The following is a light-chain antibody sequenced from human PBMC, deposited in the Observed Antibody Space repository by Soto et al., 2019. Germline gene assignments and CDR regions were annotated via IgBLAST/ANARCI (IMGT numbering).Light chain of an antibody. CDR1: QSVSSNY. CDR2: GAS. J-gene: IGKJ5*01. Sequence: EIVLTQSPGTLSLSPGERASLSCRASQSVSSNYLAWYQQKPGQAPRLLIYGASSRATGIPDRFSGSGSGTDFTLTISRLEPEDFAVFYCQQYGTSPLTFGQGTRLEIQ. CDR3: QQYGTSPLT. V-gene: IGKV3-20*01.